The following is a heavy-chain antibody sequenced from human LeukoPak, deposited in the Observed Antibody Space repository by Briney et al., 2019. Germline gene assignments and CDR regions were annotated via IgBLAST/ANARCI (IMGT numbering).Heavy chain of an antibody. J-gene: IGHJ6*02. D-gene: IGHD3-22*01. V-gene: IGHV1-2*02. CDR2: INPNSGGT. CDR3: ARDGDNSGYEGIYYYGMDV. CDR1: GYTFTGYY. Sequence: ASVKVSCKASGYTFTGYYMHWVRQAPGQGLEWMGWINPNSGGTNYAQKFQGRVTMTRDTSISTAYMELSRLRSDDTAVFYCARDGDNSGYEGIYYYGMDVWGQGTTVTVSS.